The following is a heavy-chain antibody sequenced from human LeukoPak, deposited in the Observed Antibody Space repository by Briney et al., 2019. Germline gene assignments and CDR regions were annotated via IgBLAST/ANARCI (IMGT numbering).Heavy chain of an antibody. V-gene: IGHV3-74*01. CDR1: GFTFSSYW. D-gene: IGHD4-11*01. Sequence: PGGSLRLSCAASGFTFSSYWMHWVRQAPGKGLVWVSRINSDGSSTSYADSVKGRFTISRDNAKNTLYLRMNSLRAEDTAVYYCARRQSNPGMDVWGQGTTVTVSS. J-gene: IGHJ6*02. CDR3: ARRQSNPGMDV. CDR2: INSDGSST.